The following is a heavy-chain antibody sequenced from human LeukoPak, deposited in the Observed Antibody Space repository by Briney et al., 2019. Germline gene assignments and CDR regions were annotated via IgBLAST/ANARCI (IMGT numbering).Heavy chain of an antibody. D-gene: IGHD3-22*01. V-gene: IGHV1-18*01. Sequence: ASVKVSCKASGYTFTSYGISWVRQAPGQGLEWMGWISAYNGNTNYAQKIQGRVTMTTDTSTSTAYMELRSLRSDDTAVYYCARAYYDSSGYCDFDYWGQGTLVTVSS. CDR1: GYTFTSYG. CDR2: ISAYNGNT. CDR3: ARAYYDSSGYCDFDY. J-gene: IGHJ4*02.